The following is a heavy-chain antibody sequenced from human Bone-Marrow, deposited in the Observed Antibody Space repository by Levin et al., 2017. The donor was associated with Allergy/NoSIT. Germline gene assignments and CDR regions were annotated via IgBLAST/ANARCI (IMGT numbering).Heavy chain of an antibody. CDR1: GYSFTGFY. CDR3: SRRPHYYDSSGYYGSHAFDI. D-gene: IGHD3-22*01. J-gene: IGHJ3*02. CDR2: ISPNGGGT. V-gene: IGHV1-2*02. Sequence: EASVKVSCKASGYSFTGFYLHWIRQAPRQGLEWMGWISPNGGGTNYAQKFQGRVTMSRDTSISTAYMELSRLRSDDTAVYYCSRRPHYYDSSGYYGSHAFDIWGQGTMVTVSS.